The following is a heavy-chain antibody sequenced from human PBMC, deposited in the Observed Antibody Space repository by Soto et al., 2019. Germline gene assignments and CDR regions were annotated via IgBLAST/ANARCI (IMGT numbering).Heavy chain of an antibody. V-gene: IGHV4-34*01. D-gene: IGHD2-2*01. CDR1: GGSFSGYY. CDR2: INHSGST. J-gene: IGHJ6*02. Sequence: QVQLQQWGAGLLKPSETLSLTCAVYGGSFSGYYWSWIRQPPGKGLEWIGEINHSGSTNYNPSLKSRVTISVDTSKNQFSLKLSSVTAADRAVYYCARGNLGYCSSTSCYRYYYYGMDVWGQGTTVTVSS. CDR3: ARGNLGYCSSTSCYRYYYYGMDV.